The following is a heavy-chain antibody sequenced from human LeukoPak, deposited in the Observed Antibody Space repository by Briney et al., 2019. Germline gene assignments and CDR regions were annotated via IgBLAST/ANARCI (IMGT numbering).Heavy chain of an antibody. CDR2: IYTSGST. CDR3: ARSPGRDYFFFDY. D-gene: IGHD3-16*01. CDR1: GGSISSGIYY. Sequence: SETLSLTCTVSGGSISSGIYYWSWIRQPAGKGLEWIGHIYTSGSTNYNPSLKSRVTISIDTSKNQFSLKLSSVTAADTAVYYCARSPGRDYFFFDYWGQGTLVTVSS. J-gene: IGHJ4*02. V-gene: IGHV4-61*09.